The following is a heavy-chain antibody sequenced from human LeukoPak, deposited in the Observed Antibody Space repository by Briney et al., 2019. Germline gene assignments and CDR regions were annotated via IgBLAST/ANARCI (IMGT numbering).Heavy chain of an antibody. CDR3: ARGYRPNWGSTVGDY. V-gene: IGHV3-74*01. CDR2: INSDGSST. CDR1: GFPFSSYE. Sequence: GGSLRLSCAASGFPFSSYEMNWVRQAPGKGLVWVSRINSDGSSTNYADSVKGRFTISRDNAKNTLYLQMNSLRAEDTAVYYCARGYRPNWGSTVGDYWGQGTLVTVSS. J-gene: IGHJ4*02. D-gene: IGHD7-27*01.